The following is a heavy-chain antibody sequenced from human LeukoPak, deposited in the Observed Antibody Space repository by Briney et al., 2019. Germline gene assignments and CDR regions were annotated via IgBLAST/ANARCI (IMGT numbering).Heavy chain of an antibody. CDR2: INHSGST. CDR3: ARESELGNNWFDP. CDR1: GGSFSGYY. D-gene: IGHD7-27*01. Sequence: PSETLSLTCAVYGGSFSGYYWSWIRQPPGKGLEWIGEINHSGSTNYNPSLKSRVTISVDRSKNQFSLKLSSVTAADTAVYYCARESELGNNWFDPWGQGTLVTVSS. V-gene: IGHV4-34*01. J-gene: IGHJ5*02.